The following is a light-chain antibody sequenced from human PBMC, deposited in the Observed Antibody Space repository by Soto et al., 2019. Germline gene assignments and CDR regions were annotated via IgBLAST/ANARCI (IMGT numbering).Light chain of an antibody. Sequence: EIMLTQSPGTLSLSPGERATLSCRASQSVSSSFLAWYQQKPGQAPRLLIYGASIRATGIPDRFSGSGSGTDVTLTISRLEPEDFAMYFCQHYGTSLWTFGQGTKVEIK. CDR3: QHYGTSLWT. J-gene: IGKJ1*01. V-gene: IGKV3-20*01. CDR2: GAS. CDR1: QSVSSSF.